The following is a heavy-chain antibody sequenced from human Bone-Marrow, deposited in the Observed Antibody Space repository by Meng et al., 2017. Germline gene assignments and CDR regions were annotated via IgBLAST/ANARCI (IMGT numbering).Heavy chain of an antibody. Sequence: QVQLQESGPGLVKPSQTLSLTCTVSSGSISSDDYFWTWIRQPPGKGLEWIGEIYHSGNTNYNASLKSRVTLSIDKSKNQFSLKLSSVTAADTAVYYCARKAVAGNFDYWGQGTLVTVSS. CDR1: SGSISSDDYF. V-gene: IGHV4-30-4*01. CDR3: ARKAVAGNFDY. J-gene: IGHJ4*02. CDR2: IYHSGNT. D-gene: IGHD6-13*01.